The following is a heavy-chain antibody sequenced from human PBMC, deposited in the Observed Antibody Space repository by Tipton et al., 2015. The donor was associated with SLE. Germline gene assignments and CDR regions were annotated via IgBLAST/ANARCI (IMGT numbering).Heavy chain of an antibody. CDR1: GFTVSHNY. V-gene: IGHV3-53*05. D-gene: IGHD3-9*01. CDR3: AREGRYSALNN. J-gene: IGHJ4*02. CDR2: IYTGGTT. Sequence: GSLRLSCAASGFTVSHNYISWVRRAPVRGLEWVSVIYTGGTTYYADSVKGRFTISRDDSKNTVFLQMNSLRHEDTAGYYCAREGRYSALNNWGQGTLLTVSS.